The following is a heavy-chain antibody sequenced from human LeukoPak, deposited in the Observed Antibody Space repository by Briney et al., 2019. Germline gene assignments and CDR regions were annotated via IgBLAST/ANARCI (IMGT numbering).Heavy chain of an antibody. CDR1: GFTFSSSV. V-gene: IGHV3-23*01. CDR2: IRGSDDRT. J-gene: IGHJ4*02. Sequence: GGSLRLSCAASGFTFSSSVMSWVRQAPGKGLEWVLSIRGSDDRTFYADSVKGRFTISRDNAKNTLYLKMNSLRAEDTAVYYCATGPGVRYFDWLLRGSGHWGQGTLVTVSS. D-gene: IGHD3-9*01. CDR3: ATGPGVRYFDWLLRGSGH.